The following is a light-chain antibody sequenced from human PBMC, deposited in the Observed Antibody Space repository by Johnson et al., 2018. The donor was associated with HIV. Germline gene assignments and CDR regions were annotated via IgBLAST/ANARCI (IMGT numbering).Light chain of an antibody. V-gene: IGLV1-51*01. CDR3: GTWDSTLSAPHYV. CDR1: SSNIGNNY. Sequence: QSVLTQPPSVSAAPGQKVTISCSGSSSNIGNNYVSWYQQLPGTAPKLLIYDNNKRPSGIPDRFSGSKSGTSATLGITGLQTGDEADYYCGTWDSTLSAPHYVFGTWTNVTVL. J-gene: IGLJ1*01. CDR2: DNN.